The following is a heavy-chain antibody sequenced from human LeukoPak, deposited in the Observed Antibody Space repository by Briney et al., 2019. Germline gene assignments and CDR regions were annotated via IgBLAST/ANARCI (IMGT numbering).Heavy chain of an antibody. CDR3: ARGEGAPSGWDDAFDI. Sequence: GGSLRLSCAASGFTFSSYSMNWVRQAPGKGLEWVSSISSSSSYIYYADSVKGRFTISRDNAKNSLYLQMNSLRAEDTAVYYCARGEGAPSGWDDAFDIWGQGTMVTVSS. CDR2: ISSSSSYI. D-gene: IGHD6-19*01. J-gene: IGHJ3*02. V-gene: IGHV3-21*04. CDR1: GFTFSSYS.